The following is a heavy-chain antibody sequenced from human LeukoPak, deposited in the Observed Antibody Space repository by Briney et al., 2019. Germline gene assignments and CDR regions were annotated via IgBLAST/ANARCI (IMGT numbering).Heavy chain of an antibody. Sequence: AGTLSLTCAVSGGSISRTNWWSWVRQSPGQGLEWSGEISLSGRTNYNPSLQSRVTMSLDESKNQLSLDLASVTAADTAVYYCSRESGAFSPFGYWGQGTLVTVHS. CDR3: SRESGAFSPFGY. D-gene: IGHD1-26*01. J-gene: IGHJ4*02. CDR2: ISLSGRT. V-gene: IGHV4-4*02. CDR1: GGSISRTNW.